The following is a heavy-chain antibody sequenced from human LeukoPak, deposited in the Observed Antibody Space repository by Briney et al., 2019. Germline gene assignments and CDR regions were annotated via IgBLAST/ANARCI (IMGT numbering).Heavy chain of an antibody. CDR1: GYTLTELS. CDR3: ATDYYYDSSGYRNWFDP. Sequence: GASVKVSCKVSGYTLTELSMHWVRQAPGKELEWMGGFDPEDGETIYAQKFQGRVTMTEDTSTDTAYMELSSLRSEDTAVYYCATDYYYDSSGYRNWFDPWGQGTLVTVSS. V-gene: IGHV1-24*01. D-gene: IGHD3-22*01. J-gene: IGHJ5*02. CDR2: FDPEDGET.